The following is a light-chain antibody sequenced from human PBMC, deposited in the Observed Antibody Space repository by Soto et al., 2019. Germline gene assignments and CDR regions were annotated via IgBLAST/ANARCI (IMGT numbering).Light chain of an antibody. CDR1: SSDVGGYNY. CDR2: EVT. V-gene: IGLV2-14*01. J-gene: IGLJ2*01. CDR3: SSYAGSDNFVI. Sequence: QSALTQPASVSGSPGQSITISCTGTSSDVGGYNYVSWYQQHPGKAPKLVIYEVTKRPSGVSNRFSGSKSGNTASLTVSGLRAEDEAEYYCSSYAGSDNFVIFGGGTKLTVL.